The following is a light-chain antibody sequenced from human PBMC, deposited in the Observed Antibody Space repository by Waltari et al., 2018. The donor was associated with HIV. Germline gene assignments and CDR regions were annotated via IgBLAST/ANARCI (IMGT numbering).Light chain of an antibody. Sequence: ELTQPPSVSGAPGQRVTISCTGSSSNIGAGYDVHWYQQLPGTAPKLLIYDNINRPSGVPDRFSGSKSGTSASLAITGLQAEDEADYYCQSYDSSLRVFGGGTKLTVL. CDR1: SSNIGAGYD. V-gene: IGLV1-40*01. CDR2: DNI. J-gene: IGLJ3*02. CDR3: QSYDSSLRV.